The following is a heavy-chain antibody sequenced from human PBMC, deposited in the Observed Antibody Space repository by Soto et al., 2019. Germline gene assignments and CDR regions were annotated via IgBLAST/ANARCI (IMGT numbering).Heavy chain of an antibody. V-gene: IGHV3-74*01. CDR1: GFTFSNTW. Sequence: GGSLRLSCAASGFTFSNTWMHWVRQAPGKGLVWVSHINSDGTTTTYADSVKGRFTISRDNAKNTVHLQMNSLRAEDAAVYYCATDGSYAQHVWGQGTTVTVSS. CDR3: ATDGSYAQHV. J-gene: IGHJ6*02. CDR2: INSDGTTT. D-gene: IGHD2-2*01.